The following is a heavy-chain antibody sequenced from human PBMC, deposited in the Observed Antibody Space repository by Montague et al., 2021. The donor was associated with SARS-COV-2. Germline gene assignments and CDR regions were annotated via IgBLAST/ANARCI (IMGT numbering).Heavy chain of an antibody. D-gene: IGHD3-22*01. J-gene: IGHJ6*02. CDR3: ARERSADYYDGSGYHSYKYGMDV. CDR2: IYTSGST. V-gene: IGHV4-61*02. CDR1: GGSVSSGSYY. Sequence: TLSLTCTVSGGSVSSGSYYWSWIRQPPGRGLEWIGSIYTSGSTIYNPSLKSRVTISVDTSKNQFSLKVSSVTAADTAVYYCARERSADYYDGSGYHSYKYGMDVWGQGATVTVSS.